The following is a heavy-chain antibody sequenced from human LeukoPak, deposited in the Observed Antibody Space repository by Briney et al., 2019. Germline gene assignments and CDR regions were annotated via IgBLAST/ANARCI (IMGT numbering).Heavy chain of an antibody. V-gene: IGHV3-23*01. J-gene: IGHJ1*01. Sequence: GGSLRLSCAASGFTSSNYAITWVRQAPGKGLEWVSTISSSGTNTYYADSVKGRLTISRDNSKNTLYLHMNSLRAEDTAVYYCAKDGHYDSSGFTLQYWGQGTLVTVSS. CDR2: ISSSGTNT. CDR1: GFTSSNYA. CDR3: AKDGHYDSSGFTLQY. D-gene: IGHD3-22*01.